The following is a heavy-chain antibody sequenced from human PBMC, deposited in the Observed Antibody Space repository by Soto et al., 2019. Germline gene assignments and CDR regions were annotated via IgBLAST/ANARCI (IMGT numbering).Heavy chain of an antibody. V-gene: IGHV3-33*01. J-gene: IGHJ4*02. CDR3: AREYYDSSGATGFDY. Sequence: QVQLVESGGGVVQPGRSLRLSCAASGFTFSSYGMHWVRQAPGKGLEWVAVIWYDGSNKYYADSVKGRFTISRDNSKNTLYRQMNSLRAEDTAVYYCAREYYDSSGATGFDYWGQGTLVTVSS. D-gene: IGHD3-22*01. CDR2: IWYDGSNK. CDR1: GFTFSSYG.